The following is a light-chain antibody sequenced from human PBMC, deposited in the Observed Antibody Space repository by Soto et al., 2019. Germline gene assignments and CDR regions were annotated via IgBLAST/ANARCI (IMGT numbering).Light chain of an antibody. CDR1: QSVSSY. CDR3: QHRSDWPST. J-gene: IGKJ4*01. Sequence: EIVLTQSPATLSLSPGERATLSCRASQSVSSYLAWYQQKPGQAPRLLIYDASNRATGIPARFSGSGSGTDFTLTISSLEPDDFAFYYCQHRSDWPSTFGGGTKVQIK. V-gene: IGKV3-11*01. CDR2: DAS.